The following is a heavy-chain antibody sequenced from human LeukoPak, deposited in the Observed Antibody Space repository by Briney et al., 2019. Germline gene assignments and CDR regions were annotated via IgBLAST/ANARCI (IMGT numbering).Heavy chain of an antibody. CDR3: AKVRSTYHTNDY. Sequence: GISGSGGSTYYADSVKGRFTISRDNSKNTLYLQMNSLRAEDTAVYYCAKVRSTYHTNDYWGQGTLVTVSS. V-gene: IGHV3-23*01. CDR2: ISGSGGST. D-gene: IGHD2/OR15-2a*01. J-gene: IGHJ4*02.